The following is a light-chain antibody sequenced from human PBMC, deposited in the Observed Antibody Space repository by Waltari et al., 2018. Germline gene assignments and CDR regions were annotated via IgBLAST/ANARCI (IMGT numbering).Light chain of an antibody. Sequence: QSALTQPASVSGSPGQSITISCPGTRRDVGGYNYVPWYQQHPGKAPKLIIFDVSNRPSGVSSRFSGSKSGNTASLTISGLQAQDEADYYCSSYISSDTLELFGGGTSLTVL. V-gene: IGLV2-14*03. CDR2: DVS. CDR3: SSYISSDTLEL. CDR1: RRDVGGYNY. J-gene: IGLJ2*01.